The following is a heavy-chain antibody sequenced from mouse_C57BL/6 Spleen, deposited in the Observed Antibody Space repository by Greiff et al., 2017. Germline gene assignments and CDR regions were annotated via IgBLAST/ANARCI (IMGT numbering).Heavy chain of an antibody. CDR2: IDPANGNT. CDR1: GFNIKNTY. V-gene: IGHV14-3*01. CDR3: ARSGIYYYGSSYGFDY. Sequence: VQLQQSVAELVRPGASVKLSCTASGFNIKNTYMHWVKQRPEQGLEWIGRIDPANGNTKYAPKFQGQATITADTSSNTAYLQLSSLTSEDTAIYYCARSGIYYYGSSYGFDYWGQGTTLTVSS. J-gene: IGHJ2*01. D-gene: IGHD1-1*01.